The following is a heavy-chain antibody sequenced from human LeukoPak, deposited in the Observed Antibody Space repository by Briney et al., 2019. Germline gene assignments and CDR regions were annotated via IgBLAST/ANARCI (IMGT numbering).Heavy chain of an antibody. CDR1: GGSISSGGYY. V-gene: IGHV4-31*03. CDR2: IYYSGST. CDR3: ARDRGDTIFGVVIPGWFAP. Sequence: SETLSLTCTVSGGSISSGGYYWSWIRQHPGKGLEWIGYIYYSGSTYYNPSLKSRVTISVDTPKNQFSLKLSSVTAADTAVYYCARDRGDTIFGVVIPGWFAPWGQGTLVTVSS. J-gene: IGHJ5*02. D-gene: IGHD3-3*01.